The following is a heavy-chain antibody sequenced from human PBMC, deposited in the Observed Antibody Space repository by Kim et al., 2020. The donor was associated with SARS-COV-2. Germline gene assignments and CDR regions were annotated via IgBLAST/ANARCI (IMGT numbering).Heavy chain of an antibody. CDR3: ARGGLTGYPTPVDY. J-gene: IGHJ4*02. D-gene: IGHD3-9*01. V-gene: IGHV1-18*01. Sequence: QQLQGRVTMTTDTTTSQAYMELMSLRSDDTAVYYCARGGLTGYPTPVDYWGQGTLVTVSS.